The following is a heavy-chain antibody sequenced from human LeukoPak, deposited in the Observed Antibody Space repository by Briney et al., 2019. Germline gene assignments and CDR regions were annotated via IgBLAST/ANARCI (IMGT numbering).Heavy chain of an antibody. D-gene: IGHD3-3*01. V-gene: IGHV3-30*02. Sequence: GGSLRLSCAASGFTFSSYGMHWVRQAPGKGLEWVAFIRYDGSNKYYADSVKGRFTISRDNSKNTLYLQMNSLRAEDTAVYYCAKGILAGPGGAFDIWGQGTMVTVSS. J-gene: IGHJ3*02. CDR3: AKGILAGPGGAFDI. CDR1: GFTFSSYG. CDR2: IRYDGSNK.